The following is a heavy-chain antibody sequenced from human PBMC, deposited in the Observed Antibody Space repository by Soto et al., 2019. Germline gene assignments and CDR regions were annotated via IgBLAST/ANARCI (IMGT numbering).Heavy chain of an antibody. D-gene: IGHD5-12*01. Sequence: ASVKVSCKVSGYTLTELSMHWVRQAPGKGLEWMGGFDPEDGETIYAQKFQGRVTMTEDTSTDTAYMELSSLRSEDTAVYYCATDLVYSGYDYYYYGMDVWGQGTTVTVYS. J-gene: IGHJ6*02. V-gene: IGHV1-24*01. CDR2: FDPEDGET. CDR1: GYTLTELS. CDR3: ATDLVYSGYDYYYYGMDV.